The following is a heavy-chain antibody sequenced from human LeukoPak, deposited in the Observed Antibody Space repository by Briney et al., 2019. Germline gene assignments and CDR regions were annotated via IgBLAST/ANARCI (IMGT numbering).Heavy chain of an antibody. CDR1: GIIFSDYW. CDR3: VNDLARRGGY. CDR2: IKHDSSEK. Sequence: GGSLRLSCAVSGIIFSDYWMSWVRQAPGKGLEWVANIKHDSSEKYYVDSVKGRFTISRDNAKNSLYLQMNSLRAEDTAVYYCVNDLARRGGYWGQGTLVTVSA. D-gene: IGHD3-16*01. V-gene: IGHV3-7*01. J-gene: IGHJ4*02.